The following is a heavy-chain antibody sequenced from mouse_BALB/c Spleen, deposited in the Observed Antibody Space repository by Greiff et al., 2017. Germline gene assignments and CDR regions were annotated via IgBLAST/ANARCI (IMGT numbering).Heavy chain of an antibody. D-gene: IGHD1-1*01. CDR3: ARGTTGFHAMDY. J-gene: IGHJ4*01. CDR2: IYPGDGDT. CDR1: GYTFTSYW. Sequence: QVPLQQSGAELARPGASVKLSCKASGYTFTSYWMQWVKQRPGQGLEWIGAIYPGDGDTRYTQKFKGKATLTADKSSSTAYMQLSSLASEDSAVYYCARGTTGFHAMDYWGQGTSVTVSS. V-gene: IGHV1-87*01.